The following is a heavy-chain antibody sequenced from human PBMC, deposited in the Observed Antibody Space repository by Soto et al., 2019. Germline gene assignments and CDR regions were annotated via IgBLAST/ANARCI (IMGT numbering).Heavy chain of an antibody. V-gene: IGHV4-30-2*01. J-gene: IGHJ5*02. CDR1: GGSISSGGFS. D-gene: IGHD6-6*01. CDR2: IYHSGST. Sequence: QLQLQESGSGLVRPSQTLSLTCAVSGGSISSGGFSWSWIRQPPGKGLESIGYIYHSGSTYYNPSLTSRVTHSGDRCKTQCALKLGSVSAAAAGVSYCGGGIAARPVGSWGQGTLVTVSS. CDR3: GGGIAARPVGS.